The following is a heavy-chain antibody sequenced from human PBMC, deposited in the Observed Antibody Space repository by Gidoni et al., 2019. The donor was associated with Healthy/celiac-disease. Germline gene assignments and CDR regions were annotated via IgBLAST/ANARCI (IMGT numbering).Heavy chain of an antibody. V-gene: IGHV4-39*01. CDR2: IYYSGST. CDR3: ARYCSSTSCYTVYYGMDV. J-gene: IGHJ6*02. D-gene: IGHD2-2*02. CDR1: GGSISSSSYY. Sequence: QLQLQESGPGLVKPSATLSLTCTVSGGSISSSSYYWGWIRQPPGKGLEWIGSIYYSGSTYYNPSLKSRVTISVDTSKNQFSLKLSSVTAADTAVYYCARYCSSTSCYTVYYGMDVWGQGTTVTVSS.